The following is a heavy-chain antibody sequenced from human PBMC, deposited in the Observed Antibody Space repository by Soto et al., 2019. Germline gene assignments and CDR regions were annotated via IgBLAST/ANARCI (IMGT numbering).Heavy chain of an antibody. D-gene: IGHD6-13*01. CDR2: ISGNSGSI. CDR3: AKDRGSSSWYFAFDI. J-gene: IGHJ3*02. V-gene: IGHV3-23*01. CDR1: GFTVDDYA. Sequence: GGSPRLSCAASGFTVDDYAMHWVRQAPGKGLEWVSGISGNSGSICYADSVKGRFTISRDNSKNTLYLQMNSLRAEDTAVYYCAKDRGSSSWYFAFDIWGQGTMVTLSS.